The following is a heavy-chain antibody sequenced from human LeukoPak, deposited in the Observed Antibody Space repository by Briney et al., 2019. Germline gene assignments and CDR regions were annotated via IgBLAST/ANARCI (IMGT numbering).Heavy chain of an antibody. D-gene: IGHD3-3*01. Sequence: ASVKVSCKASGYTFTGYYMHWVRQAPGQGLEWMGWINPNSGGTNYAQKFQGRVTMTRDTSISTAYMELSRLRSDDTAVYYCARGSRITIFGVVDYYMDVWGKGTTATVSS. CDR2: INPNSGGT. J-gene: IGHJ6*03. CDR3: ARGSRITIFGVVDYYMDV. V-gene: IGHV1-2*02. CDR1: GYTFTGYY.